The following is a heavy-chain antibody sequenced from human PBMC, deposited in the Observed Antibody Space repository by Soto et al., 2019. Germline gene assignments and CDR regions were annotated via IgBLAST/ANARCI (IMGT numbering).Heavy chain of an antibody. CDR1: GYTFTSYG. Sequence: QVQLVQSGAEVKKPGASVRVSCKASGYTFTSYGITWVRQAPGQGLEWMGWIGPYDGNTNYAQKLQGRVTMTTDTXTTTAYMEVRSLRSDDTAVYYCARGSSSWSYGMDGWGQGTTVTVSS. D-gene: IGHD6-13*01. V-gene: IGHV1-18*01. J-gene: IGHJ6*02. CDR2: IGPYDGNT. CDR3: ARGSSSWSYGMDG.